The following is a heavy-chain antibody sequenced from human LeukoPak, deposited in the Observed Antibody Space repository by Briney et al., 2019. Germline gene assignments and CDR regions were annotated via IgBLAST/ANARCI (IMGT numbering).Heavy chain of an antibody. Sequence: PGGSLRLSCAASGFTFSDHYMDWVRRAPGKGLEWVGRSRNKGNTYTTEYAASVKGRFTISRDDSKNSPYLQMNSLKTEDTAVYYCACLTTADAFDIWGQGTMVTVSS. CDR3: ACLTTADAFDI. D-gene: IGHD3-22*01. CDR1: GFTFSDHY. V-gene: IGHV3-72*01. J-gene: IGHJ3*02. CDR2: SRNKGNTYTT.